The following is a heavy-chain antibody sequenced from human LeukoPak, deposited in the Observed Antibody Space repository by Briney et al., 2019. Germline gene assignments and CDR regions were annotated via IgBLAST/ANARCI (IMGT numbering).Heavy chain of an antibody. V-gene: IGHV6-1*01. CDR2: AYYRSQWYN. D-gene: IGHD3-16*02. CDR1: GDSVS. Sequence: QTLSLTCAIFGDSVSRNWIRQSPSRGLEWLGRAYYRSQWYNDYAFSVKGRTAINADASKNHFSLQLNSVTPEDTAVYYCARSSTVGLSPPLRYWGQGTLVTVSS. CDR3: ARSSTVGLSPPLRY. J-gene: IGHJ4*02.